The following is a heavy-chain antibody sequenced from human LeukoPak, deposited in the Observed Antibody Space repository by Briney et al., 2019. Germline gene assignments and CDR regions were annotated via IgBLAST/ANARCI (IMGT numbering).Heavy chain of an antibody. D-gene: IGHD4-17*01. Sequence: GGSLRLSCAASGFTFDDYTMHWVRQAPGKGLEWVSLISWDGGSTYYADSVKGRFTISRDNSKNSLYLQMNSLRAEDTAVYYCARDPSYGDYGRGDYWGQGTLVTVSS. J-gene: IGHJ4*02. CDR1: GFTFDDYT. CDR2: ISWDGGST. CDR3: ARDPSYGDYGRGDY. V-gene: IGHV3-43*01.